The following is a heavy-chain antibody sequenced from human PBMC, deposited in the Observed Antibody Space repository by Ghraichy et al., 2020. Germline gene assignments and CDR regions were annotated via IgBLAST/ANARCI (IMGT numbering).Heavy chain of an antibody. CDR2: IHYSGTT. J-gene: IGHJ4*02. CDR3: ASTPYYDSTYFDR. Sequence: LSLTCTVSGGSISSSGFYWSWIRQPPGKGLEWIGHIHYSGTTDYNPSLKSRVTISLDTSVNQYSLKLRSVSAADTAVYYCASTPYYDSTYFDRWGLGTPVTVSS. V-gene: IGHV4-31*03. D-gene: IGHD3-22*01. CDR1: GGSISSSGFY.